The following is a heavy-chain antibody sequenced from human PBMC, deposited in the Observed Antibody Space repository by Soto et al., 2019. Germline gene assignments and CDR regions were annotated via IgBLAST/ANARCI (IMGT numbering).Heavy chain of an antibody. Sequence: PGGSLRLSCAASQFSFSSYWMHWVRQVPGKGPAWVSRINHDGSKTEYADSVKGRFTISRDNTNNTLYLQMNSLIAEDTAVYYCARDRYYYGSEKGYWGQGTLVTVSS. CDR2: INHDGSKT. CDR1: QFSFSSYW. CDR3: ARDRYYYGSEKGY. D-gene: IGHD3-10*01. V-gene: IGHV3-74*01. J-gene: IGHJ4*02.